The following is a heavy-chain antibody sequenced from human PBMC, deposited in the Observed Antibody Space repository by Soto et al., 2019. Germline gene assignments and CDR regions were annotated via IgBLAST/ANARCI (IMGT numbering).Heavy chain of an antibody. CDR3: ARDHSRNWFDP. CDR2: IYSGGST. Sequence: GGSLRLPWPPAGFTASSNSMSWARQAPGKGLEWVSVIYSGGSTYYADSVKGRFTISRDNSKNTLYLQMNSLRVEDTAVYYCARDHSRNWFDPWGQGTLVTVSS. D-gene: IGHD4-4*01. V-gene: IGHV3-53*01. J-gene: IGHJ5*02. CDR1: GFTASSNS.